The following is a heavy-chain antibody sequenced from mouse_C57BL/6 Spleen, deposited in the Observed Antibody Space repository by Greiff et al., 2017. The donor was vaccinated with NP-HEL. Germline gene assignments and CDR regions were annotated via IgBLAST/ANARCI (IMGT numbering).Heavy chain of an antibody. CDR2: ISYDGSN. J-gene: IGHJ3*01. CDR3: AREGVYGGFAY. Sequence: DVQLQESGPGLVKPSQSLSLTCSVTGYSITSGYYWNWIRQVPGNKLEWMGYISYDGSNNYNPSLKNRISITRDTSKNQFFLKLNSVTTEDTATYYCAREGVYGGFAYWGQVTLVTVSA. V-gene: IGHV3-6*01. D-gene: IGHD1-1*02. CDR1: GYSITSGYY.